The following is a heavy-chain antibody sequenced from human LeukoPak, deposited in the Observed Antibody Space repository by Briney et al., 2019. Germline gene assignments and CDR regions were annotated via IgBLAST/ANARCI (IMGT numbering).Heavy chain of an antibody. V-gene: IGHV1-8*03. D-gene: IGHD1-1*01. CDR3: ARGPRYLYMDV. CDR2: MNTNSGNT. Sequence: ASVKVSCKASGYTFTSYDINWVRQATGQGLEWMGWMNTNSGNTGYAQKFQGRVTITRNTSISTAYMELSSLRSEDTAVYYCARGPRYLYMDVWGKGTTVTVSS. CDR1: GYTFTSYD. J-gene: IGHJ6*03.